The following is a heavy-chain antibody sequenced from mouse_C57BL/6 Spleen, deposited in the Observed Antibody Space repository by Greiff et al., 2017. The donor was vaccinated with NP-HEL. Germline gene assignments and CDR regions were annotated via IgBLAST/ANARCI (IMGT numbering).Heavy chain of an antibody. CDR2: ISYDGSN. J-gene: IGHJ4*01. D-gene: IGHD2-1*01. CDR1: GYSITSGYY. CDR3: ARDGYYDYDAMDY. V-gene: IGHV3-6*01. Sequence: EVQRVESGPGLVKPSQSLSLTCSVTGYSITSGYYWNWIRQFPGNKLEWMGYISYDGSNNYNPSLKNRISITRDTSKNQFFLKLNSVTTEDTATYYCARDGYYDYDAMDYWGQGTSVTVSS.